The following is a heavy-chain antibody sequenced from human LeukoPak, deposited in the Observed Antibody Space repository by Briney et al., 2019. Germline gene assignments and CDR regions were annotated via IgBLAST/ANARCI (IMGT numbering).Heavy chain of an antibody. V-gene: IGHV3-7*01. Sequence: WMSWVRQAPGXGLEWVATIKQDGNEKHYVDSLKGRFTISRDNAKNSLYLQMNSLRAEDTAVYYCARVAVASSWYFYYYGMDVWGQGTTVTVSS. J-gene: IGHJ6*02. D-gene: IGHD6-13*01. CDR3: ARVAVASSWYFYYYGMDV. CDR2: IKQDGNEK. CDR1: W.